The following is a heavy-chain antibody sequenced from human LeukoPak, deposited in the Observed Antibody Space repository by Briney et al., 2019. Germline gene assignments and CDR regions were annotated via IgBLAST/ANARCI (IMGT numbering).Heavy chain of an antibody. Sequence: ASVKVSCKASGYTFTAYNIHWLRQAPGQGLEWMGWITPNSGATNYAQHFQGRVTMTRDTSISTAYMELNNLISDDTAVYYCARGMGSGTYRRFDFWGQGTLVTVSS. CDR3: ARGMGSGTYRRFDF. D-gene: IGHD3-10*01. CDR1: GYTFTAYN. V-gene: IGHV1-2*02. J-gene: IGHJ4*02. CDR2: ITPNSGAT.